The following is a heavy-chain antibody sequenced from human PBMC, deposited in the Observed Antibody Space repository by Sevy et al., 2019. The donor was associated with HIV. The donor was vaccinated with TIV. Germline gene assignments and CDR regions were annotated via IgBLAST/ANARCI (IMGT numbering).Heavy chain of an antibody. CDR1: GFTFSSYG. CDR3: ARELSGDYYDSSGYRFFDL. J-gene: IGHJ2*01. V-gene: IGHV3-33*01. CDR2: IWFDGRNQ. Sequence: GGSLRLSCAASGFTFSSYGMNWVRQAPGKGLEWVAVIWFDGRNQYYSESVKGRFTSSRDNAKNTLYLQMNSLRAEDTAVYYCARELSGDYYDSSGYRFFDLWGRGTLVTVSS. D-gene: IGHD3-22*01.